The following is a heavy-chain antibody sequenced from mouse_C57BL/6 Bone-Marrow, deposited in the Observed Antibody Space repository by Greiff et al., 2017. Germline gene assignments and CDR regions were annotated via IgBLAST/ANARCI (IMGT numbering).Heavy chain of an antibody. CDR3: ARPTGPYYFDY. Sequence: VQLKQPGAELVRPGSSVKLSCKASGYTFTSYWMDWVKQRPGQGLEWIGNIYPSDSETHYNQKFKDKATLTVDKSSSTAYMQLSSLTSEDSAVYYCARPTGPYYFDYWGQGTTLTVSS. D-gene: IGHD4-1*02. CDR2: IYPSDSET. V-gene: IGHV1-61*01. CDR1: GYTFTSYW. J-gene: IGHJ2*01.